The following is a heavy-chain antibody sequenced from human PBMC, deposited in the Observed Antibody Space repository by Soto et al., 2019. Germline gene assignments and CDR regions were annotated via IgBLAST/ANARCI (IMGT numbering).Heavy chain of an antibody. CDR3: ASMSPTVFPAFDI. V-gene: IGHV4-4*02. CDR1: GGSIGSSNW. Sequence: SETLSLTCAVSGGSIGSSNWWSWVRQPPGKGLEWIGEIYHSGSTNYNPSLKSRVTISVDRSKNQFSLKLSSVTAADTAVYYCASMSPTVFPAFDIWGQGTMVT. J-gene: IGHJ3*02. D-gene: IGHD4-17*01. CDR2: IYHSGST.